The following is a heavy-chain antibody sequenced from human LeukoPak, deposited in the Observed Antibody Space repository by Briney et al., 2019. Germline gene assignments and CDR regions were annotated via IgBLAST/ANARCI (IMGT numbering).Heavy chain of an antibody. Sequence: KSSETLSLTCAVSGYFISSGYYWGWIRQPPGKGLEWIGSIYHSGSTYYNPSLKSRVTISVDTSKNQFSLKLSSVTAADTAVYYCVRGGSTSCYWYWGQGTLVTVSS. J-gene: IGHJ4*02. V-gene: IGHV4-38-2*01. CDR3: VRGGSTSCYWY. CDR1: GYFISSGYY. D-gene: IGHD2-2*01. CDR2: IYHSGST.